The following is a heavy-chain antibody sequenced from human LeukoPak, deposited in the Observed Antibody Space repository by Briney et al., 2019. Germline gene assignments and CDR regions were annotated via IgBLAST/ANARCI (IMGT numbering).Heavy chain of an antibody. J-gene: IGHJ4*02. D-gene: IGHD7-27*01. CDR1: GSTFRSYA. V-gene: IGHV3-23*01. CDR2: ISGSGGTT. CDR3: AKDITVPNWGVFDY. Sequence: GGSLRLSCAASGSTFRSYAMSWVRQAPGKGLYWVSSISGSGGTTFYADSVKGRFTISRDNSKSTLYLQMNSLRAEDTAVYYCAKDITVPNWGVFDYWGQGILVTASS.